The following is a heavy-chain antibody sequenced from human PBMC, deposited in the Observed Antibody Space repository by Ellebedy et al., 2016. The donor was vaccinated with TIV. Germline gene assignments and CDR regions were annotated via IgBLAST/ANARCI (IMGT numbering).Heavy chain of an antibody. CDR2: LSSNGAT. J-gene: IGHJ6*02. CDR1: GGSIASYF. Sequence: PGGSLRLSCTVSGGSIASYFWSWIRQPAGKGLEWIGYLSSNGATIYNPSLKSRVTMSLDTSKNQFSLQLSSVTAADTAVYYCARDTEATTGGRDYNYYGMDVWGQGTTVTVSS. D-gene: IGHD4-23*01. CDR3: ARDTEATTGGRDYNYYGMDV. V-gene: IGHV4-4*07.